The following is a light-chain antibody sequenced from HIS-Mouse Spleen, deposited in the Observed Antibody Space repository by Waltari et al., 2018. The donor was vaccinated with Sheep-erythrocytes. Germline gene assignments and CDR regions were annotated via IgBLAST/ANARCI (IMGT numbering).Light chain of an antibody. CDR2: QDS. V-gene: IGLV3-1*01. CDR3: AAWDDSLSGNWV. Sequence: SSELTQPPSVSVSPGQTASITCSGDKLGDKYACWYQQKPGQSPVLVIYQDSKRPSGIPQRFSGSKSGTSASLAISGLRSEDEADYYCAAWDDSLSGNWVFGGGTKLTVL. J-gene: IGLJ3*02. CDR1: KLGDKY.